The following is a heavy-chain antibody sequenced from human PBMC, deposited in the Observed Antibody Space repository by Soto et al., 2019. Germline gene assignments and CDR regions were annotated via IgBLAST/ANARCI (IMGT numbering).Heavy chain of an antibody. CDR3: ARYNSYAIDY. CDR2: IHYSGTT. J-gene: IGHJ4*02. D-gene: IGHD2-8*01. V-gene: IGHV4-59*01. CDR1: GTSISSYY. Sequence: PSETLSLTCTVSGTSISSYYWSWIRQPPGKGLEWIANIHYSGTTNYNPSLASRVTLSVDTSKNQFSLKMTSVTAADRALYFCARYNSYAIDYWGRGTLVTVSS.